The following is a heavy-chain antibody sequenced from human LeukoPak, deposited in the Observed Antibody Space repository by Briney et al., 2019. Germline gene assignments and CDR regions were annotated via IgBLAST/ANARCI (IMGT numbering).Heavy chain of an antibody. CDR1: GFTVSRNY. J-gene: IGHJ4*02. CDR2: IYSAGTT. CDR3: ARDPDAPFDY. V-gene: IGHV3-53*01. D-gene: IGHD1-14*01. Sequence: PGGSLRLSCAASGFTVSRNYYMNWVRQAPGKGLEWVPVIYSAGTTYYADSVKGRFTISRDNSKNTVYLQMNSLRAEDTAVYYCARDPDAPFDYWGQGTLVTVSS.